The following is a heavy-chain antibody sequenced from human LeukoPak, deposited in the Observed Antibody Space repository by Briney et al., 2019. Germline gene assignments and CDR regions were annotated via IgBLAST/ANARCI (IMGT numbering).Heavy chain of an antibody. CDR2: LYYTGSS. CDR3: ARGHPYSFWSGYHSWFDP. CDR1: GGSINSYY. Sequence: SETLSLTCTVSGGSINSYYWSWIWQPPGKGLEWIGYLYYTGSSNYNPSLKSRVTISLDTSKNQFSLRLSSVTAADTAVYYCARGHPYSFWSGYHSWFDPWGQGTLVTVSS. D-gene: IGHD3-3*01. J-gene: IGHJ5*02. V-gene: IGHV4-59*01.